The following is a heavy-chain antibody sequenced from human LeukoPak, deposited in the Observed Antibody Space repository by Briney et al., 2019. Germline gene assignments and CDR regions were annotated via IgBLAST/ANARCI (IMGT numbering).Heavy chain of an antibody. Sequence: SETLSLTCAVSSGSMSSYYWSWIRQPPGKGLEWIGYIYYTGVTNYSPSLKRRLTISLDTAMKQFSLNLRSVTAADTAMYYCARGGSGYPLDYWGHGTLVTVSS. CDR3: ARGGSGYPLDY. CDR2: IYYTGVT. J-gene: IGHJ4*01. V-gene: IGHV4-59*01. CDR1: SGSMSSYY. D-gene: IGHD3-22*01.